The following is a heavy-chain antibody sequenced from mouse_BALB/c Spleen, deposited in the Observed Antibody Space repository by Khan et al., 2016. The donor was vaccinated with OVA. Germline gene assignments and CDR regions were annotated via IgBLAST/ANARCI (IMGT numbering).Heavy chain of an antibody. V-gene: IGHV2-9*02. CDR1: GFSLNSYG. D-gene: IGHD1-1*02. CDR2: IWAGGST. CDR3: ARPFYYGAWFAY. J-gene: IGHJ3*01. Sequence: VQLQESGPGLVAPSQSLSITCTVPGFSLNSYGIHWVRQPPGKGLEWLGVIWAGGSTNHNSALMSRLSISKDNSKSHVFLKMNSLQTDDTAMYYCARPFYYGAWFAYWGQGTLVTVSA.